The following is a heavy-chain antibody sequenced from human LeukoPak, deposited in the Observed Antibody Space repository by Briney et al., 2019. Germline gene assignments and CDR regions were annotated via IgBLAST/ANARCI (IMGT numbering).Heavy chain of an antibody. Sequence: SETLSLTCTVSGGSISSSSYYWGWIRQPPGKGLEWIGSIYYSGSTYYNPSLKSRVTISVDTSKSQFSLKLSSVTAADTAVYYCARTITRRGSGSYYPTFEWGQGTLVTVSS. CDR1: GGSISSSSYY. V-gene: IGHV4-39*07. CDR3: ARTITRRGSGSYYPTFE. J-gene: IGHJ4*02. CDR2: IYYSGST. D-gene: IGHD3-10*01.